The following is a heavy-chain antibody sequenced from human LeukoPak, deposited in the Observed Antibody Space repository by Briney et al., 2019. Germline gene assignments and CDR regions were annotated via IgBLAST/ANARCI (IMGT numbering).Heavy chain of an antibody. J-gene: IGHJ4*02. CDR1: GYTFTGYY. Sequence: ASVKVSCKASGYTFTGYYMHWVRQAPGQGLEWMGWISAYNGNTNYAQKLQGRVTMTTDTSTSTAYMELRSLRSDDTAVYYCARDRYDFWSGYSYLYWGQGTLVTVSS. CDR3: ARDRYDFWSGYSYLY. CDR2: ISAYNGNT. D-gene: IGHD3-3*01. V-gene: IGHV1-18*01.